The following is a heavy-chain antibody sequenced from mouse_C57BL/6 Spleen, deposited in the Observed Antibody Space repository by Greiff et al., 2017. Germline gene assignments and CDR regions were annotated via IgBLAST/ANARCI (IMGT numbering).Heavy chain of an antibody. CDR3: ARADYDYGGYAMDY. Sequence: EVKLEESGPGLVKPSQSLSLTCSVTGYSITSGYYWNWIRQFPGNKLEWMGYISYDGSNNYNPSLKNRISITRDTSKNQFFLKLNSVTTEDTATYYCARADYDYGGYAMDYWGQGTSVTVSS. J-gene: IGHJ4*01. CDR1: GYSITSGYY. V-gene: IGHV3-6*01. CDR2: ISYDGSN. D-gene: IGHD2-4*01.